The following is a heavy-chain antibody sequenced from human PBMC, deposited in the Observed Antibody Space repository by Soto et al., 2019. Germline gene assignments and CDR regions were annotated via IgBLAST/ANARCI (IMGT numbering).Heavy chain of an antibody. CDR3: ARDLDSSGYYRPTDY. V-gene: IGHV1-18*01. D-gene: IGHD3-22*01. Sequence: GASVKVSCKASGYTFTSYAMHWVRQAPGQGLEWMGWISAYNGNTNYAQKLQGRVTMTTDTSTSTAYMELRSLRSDDTAVYYCARDLDSSGYYRPTDYWGQGTLVTVSS. CDR1: GYTFTSYA. CDR2: ISAYNGNT. J-gene: IGHJ4*02.